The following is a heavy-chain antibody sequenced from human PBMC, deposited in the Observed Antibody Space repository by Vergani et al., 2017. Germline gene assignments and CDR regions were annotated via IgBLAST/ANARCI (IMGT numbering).Heavy chain of an antibody. V-gene: IGHV3-23*04. CDR1: GFSFPGYA. CDR3: TKGSRGYTGYFSDY. Sequence: EVQLVESGGGLVKPGGSLRLSCEASGFSFPGYAMSWVRQAPGKGLEWVSSVSGSSATPYYADSVKGRFIISRDNSKNTLHLQMNSLRADDTAVYYCTKGSRGYTGYFSDYWGQGTLATVSS. CDR2: VSGSSATP. J-gene: IGHJ4*02. D-gene: IGHD5-12*01.